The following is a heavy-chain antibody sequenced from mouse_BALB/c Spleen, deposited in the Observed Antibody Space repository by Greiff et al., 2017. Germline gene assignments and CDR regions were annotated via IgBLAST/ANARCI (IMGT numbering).Heavy chain of an antibody. CDR2: ISTYYGDA. V-gene: IGHV1S137*01. CDR1: GYTFTDYA. J-gene: IGHJ4*01. D-gene: IGHD2-14*01. CDR3: AREGYGGAMDY. Sequence: QVHVKQSGAELVRPGVSVKISCKGSGYTFTDYAMHWVKQSHAKSLEWIGVISTYYGDASYNQKFKGKATMTVDKSSSTAYMELARLTSEDSAIYYCAREGYGGAMDYWGQGTSVTVSS.